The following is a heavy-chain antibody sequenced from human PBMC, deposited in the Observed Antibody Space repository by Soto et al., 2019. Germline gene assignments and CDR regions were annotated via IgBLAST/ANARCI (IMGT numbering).Heavy chain of an antibody. J-gene: IGHJ4*02. CDR2: INPNSGGT. Sequence: ALVKVSCKASGYTFTGYYMHWVRQAPGQGLEWMGWINPNSGGTNYAQKFQGWVTMTRDTSISTAYMELSRLRSDDTAVYYCARDRQGSSSWYLYFDYWGQGTLVTVSS. CDR1: GYTFTGYY. V-gene: IGHV1-2*04. CDR3: ARDRQGSSSWYLYFDY. D-gene: IGHD6-13*01.